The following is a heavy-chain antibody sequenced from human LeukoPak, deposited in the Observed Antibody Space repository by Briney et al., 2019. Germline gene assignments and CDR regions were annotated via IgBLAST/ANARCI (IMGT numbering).Heavy chain of an antibody. CDR3: ASQGVVPAAIQWFGEHIDY. D-gene: IGHD2-2*01. V-gene: IGHV3-74*01. J-gene: IGHJ4*02. CDR1: GLTFSSYW. CDR2: INSDGSST. Sequence: HTGGSLRLSCAASGLTFSSYWMHWVRHAPGKGLVWVSRINSDGSSTSYADSVKGRFTISRDNAKNSLYLQMNSLRAEDTAVYYCASQGVVPAAIQWFGEHIDYWGQGTLVTVSS.